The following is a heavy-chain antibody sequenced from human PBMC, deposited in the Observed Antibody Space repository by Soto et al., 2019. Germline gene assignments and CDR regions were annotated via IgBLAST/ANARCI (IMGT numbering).Heavy chain of an antibody. Sequence: QVQLVQSGAEVKKPGSSVKVSCKASGGTFSSYAISWVRQAHGQGLEWMGGIIPIFGTANYAQKFQGRVTITADESTSTAYMELSSLRSEDTAVYYCARGVEMATTLLGYFDLWGRGTLVTVSS. CDR2: IIPIFGTA. V-gene: IGHV1-69*12. CDR3: ARGVEMATTLLGYFDL. D-gene: IGHD1-26*01. J-gene: IGHJ2*01. CDR1: GGTFSSYA.